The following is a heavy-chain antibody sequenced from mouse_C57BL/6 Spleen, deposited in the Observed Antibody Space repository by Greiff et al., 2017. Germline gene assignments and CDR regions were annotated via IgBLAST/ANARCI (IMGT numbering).Heavy chain of an antibody. CDR1: GYTFTSYW. D-gene: IGHD2-1*01. CDR3: ARCGNYDAMDY. CDR2: IDPSDSYT. V-gene: IGHV1-50*01. Sequence: QVQLQQPGAELVKPGASVKLSCKASGYTFTSYWMQWVKQRPGQGLEWIGEIDPSDSYTNYNQKFKGKATLTVDTSSSTAYMQLSSLTSEDSAVYYCARCGNYDAMDYWGQGTSVTVSS. J-gene: IGHJ4*01.